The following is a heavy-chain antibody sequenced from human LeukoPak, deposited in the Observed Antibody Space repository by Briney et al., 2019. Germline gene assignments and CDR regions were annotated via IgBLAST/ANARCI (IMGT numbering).Heavy chain of an antibody. CDR1: GFTFSRYD. CDR3: AHAQTGEYYFDY. Sequence: QTGGSLRLSSVASGFTFSRYDMHWVRQAPGKGLEWVTVISSDGTNQYYADSVKGRFTISRDNSKNTLYLQMNSLRAEDTAVYYCAHAQTGEYYFDYWGQGSLVTVSS. D-gene: IGHD7-27*01. CDR2: ISSDGTNQ. J-gene: IGHJ4*02. V-gene: IGHV3-30*03.